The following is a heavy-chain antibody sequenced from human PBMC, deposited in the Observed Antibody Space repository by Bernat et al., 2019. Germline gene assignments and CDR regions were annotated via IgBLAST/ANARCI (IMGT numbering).Heavy chain of an antibody. CDR1: GFTFSSYAMH. Sequence: QVQLVESGGGVVQPGRSLRLSCAASGFTFSSYAMHWVRQAPGKGLEWIGSIYYSVSIYYNPYLKRRVTISVDTSKNQFSLKLSSVTAADTAVYYCARLAHPVTTVDWFDPWGQGTLVTVSS. D-gene: IGHD4-17*01. CDR3: ARLAHPVTTVDWFDP. CDR2: IYYSVSI. J-gene: IGHJ5*02. V-gene: IGHV4-39*01.